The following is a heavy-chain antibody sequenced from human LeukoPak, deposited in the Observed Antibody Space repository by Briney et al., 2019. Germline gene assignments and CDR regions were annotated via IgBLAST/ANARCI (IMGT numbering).Heavy chain of an antibody. V-gene: IGHV4-39*07. CDR2: IYYSGST. D-gene: IGHD2-21*02. Sequence: SETLSLTCTVSGGSMTSNTYYWGWIRQPPGKGLEWIGSIYYSGSTYYNSSLKSRVTISVDTSKNQFSLKLSSVTAADTAVYYCARDSVRGFVVVTANAFDIWGQGTMVTVSS. CDR3: ARDSVRGFVVVTANAFDI. CDR1: GGSMTSNTYY. J-gene: IGHJ3*02.